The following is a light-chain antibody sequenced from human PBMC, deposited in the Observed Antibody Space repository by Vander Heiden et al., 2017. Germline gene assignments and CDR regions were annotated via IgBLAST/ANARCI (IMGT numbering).Light chain of an antibody. CDR2: QDS. Sequence: SYELTQPPSVSVSPGQTASITCPGDKLGDKYACWYQQTPGQSPVLVIYQDSKRPSGIPERFSGSNSGTTATLTISGTQAMDEADYYGQAWDSSTVVFGGGTKLTVL. CDR1: KLGDKY. CDR3: QAWDSSTVV. J-gene: IGLJ2*01. V-gene: IGLV3-1*01.